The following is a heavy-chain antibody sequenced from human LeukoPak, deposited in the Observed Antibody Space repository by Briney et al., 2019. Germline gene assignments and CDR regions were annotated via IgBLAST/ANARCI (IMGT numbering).Heavy chain of an antibody. V-gene: IGHV1-3*01. CDR2: INADSGNT. Sequence: ASVKVSCKASAYTFTEYAMQWVRLAPGHGLEWMGWINADSGNTESSQRFQGRLSITWDTSATTAYMELSSLTSEDTAVYYCARGGPNRSGWTLEYWGPGTLVTVSS. D-gene: IGHD6-19*01. CDR1: AYTFTEYA. J-gene: IGHJ4*02. CDR3: ARGGPNRSGWTLEY.